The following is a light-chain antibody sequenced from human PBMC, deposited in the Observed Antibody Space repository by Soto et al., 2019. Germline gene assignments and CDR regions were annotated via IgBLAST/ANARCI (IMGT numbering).Light chain of an antibody. CDR1: QAISTW. V-gene: IGKV1D-12*01. Sequence: DIQMTQSPSSVSASVGDRVTITCRASQAISTWLAWYQQKPGKAPKLLIYAASNLQTGVPSRFSGSGSATDFTLTFSSLQPEDVATYYCQQANSFPRTFGQGTKVESK. J-gene: IGKJ1*01. CDR2: AAS. CDR3: QQANSFPRT.